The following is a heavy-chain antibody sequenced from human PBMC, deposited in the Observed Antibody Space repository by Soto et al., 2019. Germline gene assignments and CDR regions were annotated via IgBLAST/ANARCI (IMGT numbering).Heavy chain of an antibody. D-gene: IGHD3-3*01. CDR3: ARLEWLSLAAWFDP. J-gene: IGHJ5*02. CDR2: IYPDDSDT. CDR1: GYSFANYW. Sequence: GEFLKIWCRGSGYSFANYWIGWVRQMPGKGLEWMGMIYPDDSDTKYSPSFQGQVTFSADKSINTAYLQWSSLKASDTAIYYCARLEWLSLAAWFDPWGQGTLVTVSS. V-gene: IGHV5-51*01.